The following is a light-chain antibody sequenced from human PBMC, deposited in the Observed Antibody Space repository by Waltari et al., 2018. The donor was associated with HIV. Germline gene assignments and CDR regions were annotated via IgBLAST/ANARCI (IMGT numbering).Light chain of an antibody. Sequence: SELTQDPAVSVALGQTVKITCHGDSLRSYYASWYQQKPGQAPLLVIYNKNNRPSGIPDRFSASSSGNTASLTITGAQAEDEGDYYCNSRDSSGYSYVFGSGTKV. CDR2: NKN. V-gene: IGLV3-19*01. J-gene: IGLJ1*01. CDR1: SLRSYY. CDR3: NSRDSSGYSYV.